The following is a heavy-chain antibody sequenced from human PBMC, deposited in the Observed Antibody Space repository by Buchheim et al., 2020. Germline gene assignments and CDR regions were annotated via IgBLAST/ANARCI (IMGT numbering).Heavy chain of an antibody. Sequence: EVQLVESGGGLVQPGGSLRLSCAASGFTFSSYWMSWVRQAPGKGLEWVANIKQDGSEKYYVDSVKGRFTISRDNAKNSLYLQMNSLRAGDTAVYYCAREGSDIVGATAEYGMEVWGQGTT. D-gene: IGHD1-26*01. CDR3: AREGSDIVGATAEYGMEV. V-gene: IGHV3-7*01. CDR1: GFTFSSYW. J-gene: IGHJ6*02. CDR2: IKQDGSEK.